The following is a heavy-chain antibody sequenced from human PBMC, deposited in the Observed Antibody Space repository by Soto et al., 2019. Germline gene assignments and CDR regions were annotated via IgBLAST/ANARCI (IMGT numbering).Heavy chain of an antibody. V-gene: IGHV3-23*01. CDR3: AKGQKAYSGYDFHLDY. CDR2: ISGSGGST. J-gene: IGHJ4*02. CDR1: GFTFSSYA. Sequence: GGSLRLSCAASGFTFSSYAMSWVRQAPGKGLEWVSAISGSGGSTYYADSVKGRFTISRDNSKNTLYLQMNSLRAEDTAEYYWAKGQKAYSGYDFHLDYWGQGTLVTVSS. D-gene: IGHD5-12*01.